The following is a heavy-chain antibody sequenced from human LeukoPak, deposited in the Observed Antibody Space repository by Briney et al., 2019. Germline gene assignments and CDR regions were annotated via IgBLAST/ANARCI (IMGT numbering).Heavy chain of an antibody. D-gene: IGHD2-2*02. CDR2: INHSGST. V-gene: IGHV4-34*01. Sequence: SETLSLTCAVYGGSFSGYYWSWIRQPPGKGLEWMGEINHSGSTNYNPSHKSRVTISVDTSKNQFSLTLSSVTAAHTAVYYCARGRRYCSSTSCYTPYDYWGQGTLVTVSS. CDR3: ARGRRYCSSTSCYTPYDY. CDR1: GGSFSGYY. J-gene: IGHJ4*02.